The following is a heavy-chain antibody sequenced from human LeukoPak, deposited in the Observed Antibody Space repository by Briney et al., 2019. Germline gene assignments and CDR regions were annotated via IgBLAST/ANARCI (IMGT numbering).Heavy chain of an antibody. CDR1: GYTFTSYG. CDR2: ISAYNGNT. J-gene: IGHJ4*02. V-gene: IGHV1-18*01. D-gene: IGHD3-10*01. Sequence: GASVKVSCKASGYTFTSYGISWVRQAPGQGLEWMGWISAYNGNTNYAQKLQGRVTMTTDTSTSTAYMELRSLRSDDTAVYYCAREMVRGVIIKKPSALFDYWGQGTLVTVSS. CDR3: AREMVRGVIIKKPSALFDY.